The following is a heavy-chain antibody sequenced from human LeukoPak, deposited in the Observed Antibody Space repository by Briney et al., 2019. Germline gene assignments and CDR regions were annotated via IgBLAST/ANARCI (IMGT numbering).Heavy chain of an antibody. D-gene: IGHD3-10*01. CDR3: TRHKDDLRVGGWFDP. Sequence: SETLSLTCTVSGDSISSYYWSWIRQPPGKGLEWIGYISASGSTKHNPPLGSRISISLDTSKSPVSLNLRSATAAATAVYYCTRHKDDLRVGGWFDPWGQGILVTV. V-gene: IGHV4-4*09. CDR2: ISASGST. J-gene: IGHJ5*02. CDR1: GDSISSYY.